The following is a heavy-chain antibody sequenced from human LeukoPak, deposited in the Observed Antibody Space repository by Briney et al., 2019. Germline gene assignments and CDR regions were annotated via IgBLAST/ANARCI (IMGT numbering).Heavy chain of an antibody. CDR3: AREGSSGPLDY. J-gene: IGHJ4*02. Sequence: ETLSLTCTVSGGSISSYYWSWIRQPPGKGLEWIGYMYNSGSANYNPSLKSRVIISVDTSKNQFSLKLSSVTAADTAVYYCAREGSSGPLDYWGQGTLVTVSS. D-gene: IGHD6-19*01. CDR1: GGSISSYY. CDR2: MYNSGSA. V-gene: IGHV4-59*01.